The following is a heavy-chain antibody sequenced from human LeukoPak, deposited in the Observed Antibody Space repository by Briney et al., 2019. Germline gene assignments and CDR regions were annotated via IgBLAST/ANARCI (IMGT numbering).Heavy chain of an antibody. J-gene: IGHJ4*02. CDR3: ARLYYYGRAGDY. CDR2: IYSGGST. V-gene: IGHV3-53*01. D-gene: IGHD3-10*01. CDR1: GFTVSSNY. Sequence: GGSLRLSCAASGFTVSSNYMSWVRQAPGKGLEWVSVIYSGGSTYYTDSVKGRFTISRDNSKNTLYLQMNSLRAEDTAVYYCARLYYYGRAGDYWGQGTLVTVSS.